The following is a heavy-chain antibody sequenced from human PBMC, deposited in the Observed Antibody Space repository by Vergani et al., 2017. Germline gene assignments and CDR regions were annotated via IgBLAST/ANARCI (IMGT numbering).Heavy chain of an antibody. D-gene: IGHD3-22*01. Sequence: QLQLQESGPGLVKPSETLSLTCTVSGGSISSSSYYWGWIRQPPGKGLEWIGSIYYSGSTYYNPSLKSRVTISVDTSKNQFSLKLSSVTAADTAVYYCARLSGYYYDSSGYLVWGQGKLVTVSS. J-gene: IGHJ4*02. CDR2: IYYSGST. V-gene: IGHV4-39*01. CDR1: GGSISSSSYY. CDR3: ARLSGYYYDSSGYLV.